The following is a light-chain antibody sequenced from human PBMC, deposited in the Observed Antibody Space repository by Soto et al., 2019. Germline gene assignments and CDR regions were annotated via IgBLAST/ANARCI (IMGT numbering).Light chain of an antibody. Sequence: EIVMTQSPATLSVSPGERATLSCRASQSVSSNLAWYQQKPGQAPRLLIYGASTRATGIPARFSGSGSGTEFTLTISSLQSEDFAVYYCQQYNNWPLYTLGQGTTLESK. CDR2: GAS. CDR3: QQYNNWPLYT. CDR1: QSVSSN. V-gene: IGKV3-15*01. J-gene: IGKJ2*01.